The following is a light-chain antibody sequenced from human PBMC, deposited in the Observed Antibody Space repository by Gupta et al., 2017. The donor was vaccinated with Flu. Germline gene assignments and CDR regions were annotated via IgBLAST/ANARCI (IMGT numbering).Light chain of an antibody. CDR1: QGMSNY. CDR3: QRYNSAPWT. CDR2: AAS. Sequence: GDRVTITCRASQGMSNYLAWYQQKPGKAPKLLIYAASTLQSGVPSRFSGSGSGTDFILTISSLQPEDVASYYCQRYNSAPWTFGQGTKVEVK. J-gene: IGKJ1*01. V-gene: IGKV1-27*01.